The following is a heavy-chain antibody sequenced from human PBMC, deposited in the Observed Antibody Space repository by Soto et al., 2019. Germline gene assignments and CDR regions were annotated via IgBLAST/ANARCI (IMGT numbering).Heavy chain of an antibody. CDR1: GFDFNKYA. D-gene: IGHD3-3*01. V-gene: IGHV3-23*01. CDR3: AKDTPQEWLLVFDY. CDR2: ITSNGDST. J-gene: IGHJ4*02. Sequence: GSLRLSCAAFGFDFNKYAMTWVRQAPGKGLQWVSSITSNGDSTYYADSVKGRFTTSRDNSKNSLYLQMNSLRAEDTAVYYCAKDTPQEWLLVFDYWGQGTLVTVSS.